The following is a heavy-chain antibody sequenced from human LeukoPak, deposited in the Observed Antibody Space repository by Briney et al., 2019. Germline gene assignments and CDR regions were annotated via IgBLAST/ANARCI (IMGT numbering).Heavy chain of an antibody. CDR2: IIPILGIA. J-gene: IGHJ4*02. V-gene: IGHV1-69*04. D-gene: IGHD5-12*01. CDR1: GGTFSSYA. CDR3: ARGLLSGYDYYFDY. Sequence: ASVKVSCKASGGTFSSYAISWVRQAPGQGLEWMGRIIPILGIANYAQKFQGRVTITADKSTSTAYMELSSLRSEDTAVYYCARGLLSGYDYYFDYWDQGTLVTVSS.